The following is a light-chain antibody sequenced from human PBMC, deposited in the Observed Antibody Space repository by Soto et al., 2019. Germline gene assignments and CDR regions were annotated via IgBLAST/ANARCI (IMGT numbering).Light chain of an antibody. Sequence: QSALTQPPSASGSPGQSVTISCTGTSSDVGAYNYVSWYQQYPGKAPKLMIYEVNKRPSGVPDRFSGSKSGKTASLTVSGLQPEDEADCHCTSYAGSNIWVFGGGTKLTVL. V-gene: IGLV2-8*01. CDR3: TSYAGSNIWV. CDR2: EVN. J-gene: IGLJ3*02. CDR1: SSDVGAYNY.